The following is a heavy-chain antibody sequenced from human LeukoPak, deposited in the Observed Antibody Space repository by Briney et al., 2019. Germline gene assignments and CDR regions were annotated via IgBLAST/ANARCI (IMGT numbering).Heavy chain of an antibody. CDR2: INPNSGGT. J-gene: IGHJ4*02. D-gene: IGHD6-6*01. CDR3: ARDRRTARLFDY. V-gene: IGHV1-2*06. Sequence: ASVKVSCKASGYTFTSYAMHWVRQAPGQGLEWMGRINPNSGGTNYAQKFQGRVTMTRDTSISTAYMELSRLRSDDTAVYYCARDRRTARLFDYWGQGTLVTVSS. CDR1: GYTFTSYA.